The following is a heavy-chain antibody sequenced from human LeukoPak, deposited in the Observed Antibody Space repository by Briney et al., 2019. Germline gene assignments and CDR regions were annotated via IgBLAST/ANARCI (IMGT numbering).Heavy chain of an antibody. CDR3: VREERGLAIDY. D-gene: IGHD5-12*01. V-gene: IGHV3-23*01. Sequence: GGSLRLSCAASGFTFSTYAMRWVRQAPGKGLEWVSSISGSGGSTNHADSVKGRFTISRDNSKNTLFLQMGSLRAEDMAVYYCVREERGLAIDYWGQGTLVTVSS. J-gene: IGHJ4*02. CDR2: ISGSGGST. CDR1: GFTFSTYA.